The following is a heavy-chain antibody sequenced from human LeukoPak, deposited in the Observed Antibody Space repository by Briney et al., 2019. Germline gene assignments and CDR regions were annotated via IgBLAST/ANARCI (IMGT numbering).Heavy chain of an antibody. J-gene: IGHJ6*03. CDR2: IYTTGST. CDR1: GGSISYSSYS. V-gene: IGHV4-61*02. CDR3: ARVSYDILTGSNYYMDV. D-gene: IGHD3-9*01. Sequence: SETLSLTCNVTGGSISYSSYSWNWIRKPAGKGLEWIGRIYTTGSTKYHPSLESRVTISLDTSENQFSLKLSSVTAADTAVYYCARVSYDILTGSNYYMDVWGKGTTVTISS.